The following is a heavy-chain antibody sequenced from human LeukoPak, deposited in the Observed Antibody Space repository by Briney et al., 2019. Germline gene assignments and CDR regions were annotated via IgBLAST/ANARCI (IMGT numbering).Heavy chain of an antibody. V-gene: IGHV1-18*01. CDR2: ISAYNGNT. J-gene: IGHJ6*03. Sequence: ASVKDSCKASGYTFTSYGISWVRQAPGQEVEGMGWISAYNGNTNYAQQLQGRVTMTTDTSTSTAYMELRSLRSDDTAVYSCARAIRGSKIASRYYISYMDIWGKGTTVTVSS. D-gene: IGHD1-26*01. CDR3: ARAIRGSKIASRYYISYMDI. CDR1: GYTFTSYG.